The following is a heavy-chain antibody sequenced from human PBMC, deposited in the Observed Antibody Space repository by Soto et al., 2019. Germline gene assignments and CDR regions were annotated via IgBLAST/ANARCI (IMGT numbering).Heavy chain of an antibody. CDR3: ARVRRGVVAAILDY. CDR1: GGTFSSYA. D-gene: IGHD6-25*01. CDR2: IIPIFGTA. J-gene: IGHJ4*02. Sequence: SVKVSCKASGGTFSSYAISWVRQAPGQGLEWMGGIIPIFGTANYAQKFQGRVTITADESTSTAYMELSSLRSEDTAVYYCARVRRGVVAAILDYWRQGTLVTVSS. V-gene: IGHV1-69*13.